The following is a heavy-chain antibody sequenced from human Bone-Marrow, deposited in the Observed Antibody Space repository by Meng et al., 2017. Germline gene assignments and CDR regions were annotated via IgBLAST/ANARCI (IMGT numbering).Heavy chain of an antibody. V-gene: IGHV1-46*01. Sequence: ASVKVSCKASGYTFTSYYMHWVRQAPGQGREWMGIINPSGGSTSYAQKFQGRVTMTRDTSTSTVYMELSSLRSEDTAVYYCARDPSVKDDFWSGYYSGERNWFDPWGQGTLVTVSS. J-gene: IGHJ5*02. CDR3: ARDPSVKDDFWSGYYSGERNWFDP. CDR2: INPSGGST. D-gene: IGHD3-3*01. CDR1: GYTFTSYY.